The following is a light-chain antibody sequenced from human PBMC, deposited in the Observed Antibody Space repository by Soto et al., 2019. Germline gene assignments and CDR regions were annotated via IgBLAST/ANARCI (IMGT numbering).Light chain of an antibody. Sequence: QSVLTQPPSVSGAPGQRVTISCTGSSSNIGAGYDVHWYQQLPGTAPKLLIYGNSNRPSGVPDRFSDSKSGTSASLAITGLQAEDEADYYCQSYDSSLSALWVFGGGTTLTVL. CDR3: QSYDSSLSALWV. V-gene: IGLV1-40*01. CDR1: SSNIGAGYD. CDR2: GNS. J-gene: IGLJ3*02.